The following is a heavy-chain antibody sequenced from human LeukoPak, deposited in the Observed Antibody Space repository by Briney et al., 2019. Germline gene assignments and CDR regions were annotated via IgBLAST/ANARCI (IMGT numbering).Heavy chain of an antibody. J-gene: IGHJ4*02. CDR1: GGSISSYY. Sequence: SETLSLTCTVSGGSISSYYWSWIRQPAGKGLEWIGRIYTSGSTNYNPSLKSRVTMSVDTSKNQFSLKLSSVTATDTAIYYCAKASWVSSTDAVRWGQGTLVTVSS. CDR3: AKASWVSSTDAVR. D-gene: IGHD6-19*01. CDR2: IYTSGST. V-gene: IGHV4-4*07.